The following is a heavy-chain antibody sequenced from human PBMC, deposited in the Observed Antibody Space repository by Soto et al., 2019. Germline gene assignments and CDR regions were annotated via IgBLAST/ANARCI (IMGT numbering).Heavy chain of an antibody. V-gene: IGHV4-39*01. D-gene: IGHD2-2*01. CDR1: GGSISSSSYY. Sequence: QLQLQESGPGLVKPSETLSLTCTVSGGSISSSSYYWGWIRQPPGKGLEWIGSIYYSGSTYYNPSLKSRVTISVDTSKNQFSLKLSSVTAADTAVYYCARRPREVVVPAGYFDYWGQGTLVTVSS. J-gene: IGHJ4*02. CDR3: ARRPREVVVPAGYFDY. CDR2: IYYSGST.